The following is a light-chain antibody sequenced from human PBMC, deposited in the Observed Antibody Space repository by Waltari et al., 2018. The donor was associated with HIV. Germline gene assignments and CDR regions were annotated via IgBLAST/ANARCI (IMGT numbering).Light chain of an antibody. V-gene: IGLV1-47*01. Sequence: QSVLTQPPSASGTPGQRVTISCSGSSSNIGSNYVYWYQQLPGTTAKLLIYRNNLRPSAVPDRFSGSKSGTSASLAISGLRSEDEADYYCAAWDASLSGNWVFGGGTKLTVL. J-gene: IGLJ3*02. CDR3: AAWDASLSGNWV. CDR2: RNN. CDR1: SSNIGSNY.